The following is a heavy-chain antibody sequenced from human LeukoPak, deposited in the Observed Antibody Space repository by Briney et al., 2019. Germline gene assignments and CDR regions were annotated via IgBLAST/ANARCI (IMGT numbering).Heavy chain of an antibody. CDR2: IYTSGTT. V-gene: IGHV4-4*07. CDR1: GGSISSYY. J-gene: IGHJ4*02. CDR3: ARGYCSGGSCYSNY. Sequence: SETLSLTCTVSGGSISSYYWSWIRQPAGKGLEWIGRIYTSGTTGYNPSLESRVTMSVDTSKNQFSLKLSSVTAADTAVYYCARGYCSGGSCYSNYWGQGTLVTVSS. D-gene: IGHD2-15*01.